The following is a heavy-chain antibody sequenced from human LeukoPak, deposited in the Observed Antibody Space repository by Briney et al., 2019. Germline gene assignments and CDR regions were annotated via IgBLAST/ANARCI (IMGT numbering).Heavy chain of an antibody. CDR2: ISYDGSNK. Sequence: PGRSLRLSCAASGFTFSSYAMHWVRQAPGKGLEWVAVISYDGSNKYYADSVKGRVTISRDNSKNTLYLQMNSLRAEDTAVYYCARVGSSSSVWGQGTMVTVSS. CDR1: GFTFSSYA. CDR3: ARVGSSSSV. D-gene: IGHD6-6*01. J-gene: IGHJ4*02. V-gene: IGHV3-30-3*01.